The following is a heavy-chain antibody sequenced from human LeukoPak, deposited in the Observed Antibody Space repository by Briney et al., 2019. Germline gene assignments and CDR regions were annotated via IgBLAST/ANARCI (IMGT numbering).Heavy chain of an antibody. CDR3: ARGGSSSWYPFDY. V-gene: IGHV3-23*01. CDR2: ISGSGGGT. Sequence: GGSLRLSCAASGFTFSNSAMSWVRQAPGKGLEWVSAISGSGGGTYYADSVKGRFTISRDNSKNTLYLQMNSLRAEDTAVYYCARGGSSSWYPFDYWGQGTLVTVSS. D-gene: IGHD6-13*01. CDR1: GFTFSNSA. J-gene: IGHJ4*02.